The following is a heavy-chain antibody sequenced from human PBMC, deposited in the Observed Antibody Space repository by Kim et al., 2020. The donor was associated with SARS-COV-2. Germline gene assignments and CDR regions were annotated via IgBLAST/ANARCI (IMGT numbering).Heavy chain of an antibody. V-gene: IGHV5-10-1*01. CDR3: ARLYSPTSYGDHHDY. Sequence: GESLKISCKGSGYSFTSYWISWVRQMPGKGLEWMGKIDPSDSYTNYSPSFQGHVTISTDKSISTAYLQWSSLKASDTAIYYCARLYSPTSYGDHHDYWGQGTLVTVSS. CDR1: GYSFTSYW. CDR2: IDPSDSYT. J-gene: IGHJ4*02. D-gene: IGHD4-17*01.